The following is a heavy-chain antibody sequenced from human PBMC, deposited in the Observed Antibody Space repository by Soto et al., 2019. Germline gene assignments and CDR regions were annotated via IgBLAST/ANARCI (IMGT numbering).Heavy chain of an antibody. CDR1: GGSFSGYY. Sequence: SETLSLTCAVYGGSFSGYYWSWIRQPPGKGLEWIGEINHSGSTNYNPSLKSRVTISVDTSKNQFSLKLSSVTAADTAVYHCARSGSGWSWGYWGQGTPVTVSS. CDR3: ARSGSGWSWGY. V-gene: IGHV4-34*01. CDR2: INHSGST. J-gene: IGHJ4*02. D-gene: IGHD6-19*01.